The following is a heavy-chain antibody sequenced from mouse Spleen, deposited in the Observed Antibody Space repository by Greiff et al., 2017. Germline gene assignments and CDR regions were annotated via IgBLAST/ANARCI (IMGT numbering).Heavy chain of an antibody. V-gene: IGHV5-17*01. J-gene: IGHJ3*01. Sequence: EVMLVESGGGLVKPGGSLKLSCAASGFTFSDYGMHWVRQAPEKGLEWVAYLSSGSSTIYYADTVKGRFTISRDNAKNTLFLQMTSLRSEDTAMYYCASTARATSFAYWGQGTLVTVSA. CDR2: LSSGSSTI. D-gene: IGHD3-2*01. CDR3: ASTARATSFAY. CDR1: GFTFSDYG.